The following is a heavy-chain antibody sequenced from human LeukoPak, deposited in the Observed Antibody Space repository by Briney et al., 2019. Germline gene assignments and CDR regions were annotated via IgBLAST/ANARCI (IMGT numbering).Heavy chain of an antibody. CDR2: IYYDGSVK. V-gene: IGHV3-33*08. J-gene: IGHJ4*02. Sequence: GGSLRLSCAASGFTVSSNYMHWVRQAPGQGLEGVAIIYYDGSVKYYADSVKGRFTISSDSSKNAVYLRMNSLRADDTAVYYCARGGGVEAAMALDYWGQGTLVAVSS. CDR1: GFTVSSNY. D-gene: IGHD5-18*01. CDR3: ARGGGVEAAMALDY.